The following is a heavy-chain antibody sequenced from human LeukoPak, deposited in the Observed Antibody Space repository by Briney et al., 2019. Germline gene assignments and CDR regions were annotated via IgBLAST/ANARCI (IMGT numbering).Heavy chain of an antibody. Sequence: SQTLSLTCTVSGGSIGSGGYYWSWIRQHPGKGLEWIGYIYYSGSTYYNPSLKSRVTISVDTSKNQFSLKLSSVTAADTAVYYCARVVGRWRAAFDIWGQGTMVTVSS. CDR2: IYYSGST. V-gene: IGHV4-31*03. CDR1: GGSIGSGGYY. J-gene: IGHJ3*02. D-gene: IGHD4-23*01. CDR3: ARVVGRWRAAFDI.